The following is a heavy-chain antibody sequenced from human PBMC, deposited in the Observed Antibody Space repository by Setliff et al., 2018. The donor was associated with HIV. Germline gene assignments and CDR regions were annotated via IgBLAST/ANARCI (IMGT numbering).Heavy chain of an antibody. Sequence: ASVKVSCKASGGIFSRFAFSWVRQAPGQGLEWMGGIIPIFGTPNYAQKFQGRVTITTDESTNTVYMELYSLASEDTAIYYCVKRDRGYNYYYYYYMDVWGKGTTVTVSS. V-gene: IGHV1-69*05. CDR3: VKRDRGYNYYYYYYMDV. J-gene: IGHJ6*03. CDR1: GGIFSRFA. CDR2: IIPIFGTP. D-gene: IGHD6-25*01.